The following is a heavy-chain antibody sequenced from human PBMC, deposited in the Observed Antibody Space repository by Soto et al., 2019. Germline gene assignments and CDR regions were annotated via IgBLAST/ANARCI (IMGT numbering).Heavy chain of an antibody. Sequence: PGESLKISCNGSGYSFTSYWISWVRQMPGKGLEWMGRIDPSDSYTNYSPSFQGHVTISADKSISTAYLQWSSLKASDTAMYYCARPIAAAGTLDYGMDVWGQGTTVTVSS. J-gene: IGHJ6*02. CDR3: ARPIAAAGTLDYGMDV. CDR1: GYSFTSYW. D-gene: IGHD6-13*01. CDR2: IDPSDSYT. V-gene: IGHV5-10-1*01.